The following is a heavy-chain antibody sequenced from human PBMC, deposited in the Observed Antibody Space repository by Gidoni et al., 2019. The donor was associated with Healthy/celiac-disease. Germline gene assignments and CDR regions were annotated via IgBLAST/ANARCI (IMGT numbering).Heavy chain of an antibody. D-gene: IGHD5-12*01. CDR3: ARDLGIRGYSGYDGSGDY. V-gene: IGHV3-48*03. CDR2: ISSSGSTI. Sequence: EVQLVESGGGLVQPGGSLRLSCAASGFTFSSYEMNWVRQAPGKGLEWVSYISSSGSTIYYADSVKGRFTISRDNAKNSLYLQMNSLRAEDTAVYYCARDLGIRGYSGYDGSGDYWGQGTLVTVSS. CDR1: GFTFSSYE. J-gene: IGHJ4*02.